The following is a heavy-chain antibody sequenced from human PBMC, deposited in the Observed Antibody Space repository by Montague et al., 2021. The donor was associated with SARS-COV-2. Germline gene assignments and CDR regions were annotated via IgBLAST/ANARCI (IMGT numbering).Heavy chain of an antibody. J-gene: IGHJ6*02. D-gene: IGHD2-2*01. CDR3: ARAASQLPASWDRAYYYYGMDV. CDR1: GFTFSSYA. Sequence: SLRLSCAASGFTFSSYAMHWVRQAPGKGLEWVAVISYDGSNKYYADSVKGRFTISRGNSKNTLYLQMNSLRAEDTAVYYCARAASQLPASWDRAYYYYGMDVWGQGTTVTVSS. V-gene: IGHV3-30*04. CDR2: ISYDGSNK.